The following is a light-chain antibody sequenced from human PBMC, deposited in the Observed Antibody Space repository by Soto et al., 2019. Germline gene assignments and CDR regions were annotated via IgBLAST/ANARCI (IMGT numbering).Light chain of an antibody. J-gene: IGLJ3*02. V-gene: IGLV1-44*01. CDR3: ATWDDSLSAWV. CDR1: NSNIGSNT. CDR2: SNN. Sequence: QSVLTQPPSASGTPGQRVTISCSGSNSNIGSNTINWYQQLPGAAPKLLIYSNNQRPSGVPDRFSGSKSGTSVSLAISGLRSEDEADYHCATWDDSLSAWVFGGGTKLTVL.